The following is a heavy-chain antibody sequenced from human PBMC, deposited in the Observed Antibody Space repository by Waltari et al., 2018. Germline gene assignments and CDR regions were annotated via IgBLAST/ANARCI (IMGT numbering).Heavy chain of an antibody. CDR1: GFTFTNVG. CDR2: ISAYNGVT. J-gene: IGHJ5*02. CDR3: ARENWETDRASHSP. V-gene: IGHV1-18*01. Sequence: QVQLVQSGAEVKMPGASVKVSCKASGFTFTNVGFSWVGQAPGQGLEWMGWISAYNGVTDYAQNFKDRVTLTTDRYTSTVYMEVRSLRSDDTAIYYCARENWETDRASHSPWGQGTLVTVSS. D-gene: IGHD1-26*01.